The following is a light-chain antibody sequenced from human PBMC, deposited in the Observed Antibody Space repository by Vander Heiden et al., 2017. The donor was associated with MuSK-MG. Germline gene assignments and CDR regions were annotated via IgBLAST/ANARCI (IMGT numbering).Light chain of an antibody. Sequence: DVQMTQSPSSVSASVGDRVTITCRPSQGISRWLAWYQQKPGRAPKLLIYAASNLQSGVPTRFSGNASGTDFNLTISSLQPEDFATYQWQKANGFPVTFGGGTKVDIK. J-gene: IGKJ4*01. CDR1: QGISRW. CDR2: AAS. CDR3: QKANGFPVT. V-gene: IGKV1-12*01.